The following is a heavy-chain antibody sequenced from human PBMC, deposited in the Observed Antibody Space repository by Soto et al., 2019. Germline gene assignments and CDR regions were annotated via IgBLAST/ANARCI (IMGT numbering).Heavy chain of an antibody. J-gene: IGHJ5*02. CDR1: GGSISGSLYY. Sequence: QLQLQESGPGLVKPSETLSLTCTVSGGSISGSLYYWGWIRQPPGKGLEWIGSIFYGRSTYYNPSLKSRVTISVDTSKNQFSLKLSSVPAADTAVYYCARLGGYSGYDPFDPWGQGTLVTVSS. D-gene: IGHD5-12*01. CDR3: ARLGGYSGYDPFDP. V-gene: IGHV4-39*01. CDR2: IFYGRST.